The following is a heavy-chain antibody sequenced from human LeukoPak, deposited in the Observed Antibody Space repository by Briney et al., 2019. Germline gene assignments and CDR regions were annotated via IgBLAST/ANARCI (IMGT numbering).Heavy chain of an antibody. CDR3: ARDFTGSWDY. V-gene: IGHV3-21*01. CDR2: ISSSGSYI. Sequence: GGSLTLSCAASGFTFSSYSMNWVRQAPGKGLEWVSSISSSGSYIYYADSVKGRFTISRDNAKNSLYLQMNSLRAEDTAVYYCARDFTGSWDYWGQGTLVTVSS. J-gene: IGHJ4*02. D-gene: IGHD3-9*01. CDR1: GFTFSSYS.